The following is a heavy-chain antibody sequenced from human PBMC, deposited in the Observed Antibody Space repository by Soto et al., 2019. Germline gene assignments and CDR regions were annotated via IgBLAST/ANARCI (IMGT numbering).Heavy chain of an antibody. CDR1: GGSFSCYY. V-gene: IGHV4-34*01. J-gene: IGHJ4*02. Sequence: PSETLSLTCAVYGGSFSCYYWSWIRQPPGKGLEWIGEINHSGSTNYNPSLKSQVTISVDTSKNQFSLKLSSVTAADTAVYYCARGXNDYVWGSYRSPSLFDYWGQGTLVTVSS. D-gene: IGHD3-16*02. CDR3: ARGXNDYVWGSYRSPSLFDY. CDR2: INHSGST.